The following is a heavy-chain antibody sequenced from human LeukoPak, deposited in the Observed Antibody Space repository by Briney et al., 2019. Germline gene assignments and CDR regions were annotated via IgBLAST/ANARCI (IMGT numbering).Heavy chain of an antibody. CDR2: IRYDGSNK. Sequence: GGSLRLPCEAPGFTFSSNGMHWVGQAPGKGLGWVAFIRYDGSNKYYADSVKGRFTISRDNSKNTLYLQMNSLRAEDTAVYYCAKDRLEYSSSGYYYMDVWGKGTTVTVSS. V-gene: IGHV3-30*02. CDR1: GFTFSSNG. D-gene: IGHD6-6*01. J-gene: IGHJ6*03. CDR3: AKDRLEYSSSGYYYMDV.